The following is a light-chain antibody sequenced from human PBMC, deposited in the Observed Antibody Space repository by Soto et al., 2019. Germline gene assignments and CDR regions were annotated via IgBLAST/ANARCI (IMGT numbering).Light chain of an antibody. CDR2: DAS. J-gene: IGKJ4*01. CDR3: QQRGRWPS. Sequence: EIVLTQSPATLSLSPGERATLSCRASQSLDNYLAWYQHKPGQPPRLLIYDASTRATDIPARFSGSGSGTDFTLTISGLEPEDFAVYYWQQRGRWPSFGGGTKVELK. CDR1: QSLDNY. V-gene: IGKV3-11*01.